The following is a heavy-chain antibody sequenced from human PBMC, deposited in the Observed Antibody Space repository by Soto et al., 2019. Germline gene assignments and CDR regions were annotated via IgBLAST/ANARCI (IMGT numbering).Heavy chain of an antibody. CDR1: GFTFSSYA. J-gene: IGHJ4*02. CDR3: AEVLAVAGGYYFAF. CDR2: VTDNGGGT. Sequence: PGGSLRLSCAASGFTFSSYAMSWVRRAPGKGLEWVSAVTDNGGGTYYADSVKGRFTISRDNSKNTLYLQMNSLRAEDTALYYYAEVLAVAGGYYFAFWGPGTRVTVSA. V-gene: IGHV3-23*01. D-gene: IGHD6-19*01.